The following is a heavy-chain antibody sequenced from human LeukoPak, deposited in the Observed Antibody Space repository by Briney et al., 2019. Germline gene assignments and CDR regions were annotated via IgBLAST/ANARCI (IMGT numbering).Heavy chain of an antibody. J-gene: IGHJ4*02. CDR2: ISSSGSNI. CDR1: GFTFSSYE. V-gene: IGHV3-48*03. D-gene: IGHD6-19*01. Sequence: GGSLRLSCAASGFTFSSYEMNWVRQAPGKGLEWVSYISSSGSNIYYADSVKGRFTISRDNAKNSLYLQMNSLRGEDTAVYYCTRGDSLAVAGTEGYYFDYWGQGTLVTVSS. CDR3: TRGDSLAVAGTEGYYFDY.